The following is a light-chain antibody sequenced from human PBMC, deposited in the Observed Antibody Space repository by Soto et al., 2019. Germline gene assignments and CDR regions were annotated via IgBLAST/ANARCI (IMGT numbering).Light chain of an antibody. V-gene: IGKV1-5*01. CDR1: QSISSW. CDR2: GAS. CDR3: QQYNSYSL. J-gene: IGKJ4*01. Sequence: DIQMTQSPSTLSASVGDRVTITCRASQSISSWLAWYQQKPGKAPKLLIYGASSLESGVPSRFSGSGSGTEFTLTISSLQPDDFATYYCQQYNSYSLFGGGTKVDI.